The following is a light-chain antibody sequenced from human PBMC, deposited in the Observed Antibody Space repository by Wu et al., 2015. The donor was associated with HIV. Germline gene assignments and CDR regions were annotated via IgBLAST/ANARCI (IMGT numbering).Light chain of an antibody. V-gene: IGKV3-15*01. CDR2: DAS. CDR1: QSVSSN. J-gene: IGKJ4*01. CDR3: QQYNNWPPLT. Sequence: EIVMTQSPATLSVSPGERATLSCRASQSVSSNLAWYQQKPGQAPRLLMYDASTRAPGISARFSGRGSGTEFTLTINSLQSEDFAVYYCQQYNNWPPLTFGGGTKVEIK.